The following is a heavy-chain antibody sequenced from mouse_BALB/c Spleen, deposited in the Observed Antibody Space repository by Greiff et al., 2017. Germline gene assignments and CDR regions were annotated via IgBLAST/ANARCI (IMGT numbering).Heavy chain of an antibody. Sequence: DVMLVESGGGLVKPGGSLKLSCAASGFTFSSYAMSWVRQSPEKRLEWVAEISSGGSYTYYPDTVTGRFTISRDNAKNTLYLEMSSLRSEDTAMYYCARLGDGYFDYWGQGTTLTVSS. CDR1: GFTFSSYA. J-gene: IGHJ2*01. D-gene: IGHD2-3*01. CDR2: ISSGGSYT. CDR3: ARLGDGYFDY. V-gene: IGHV5-9-4*01.